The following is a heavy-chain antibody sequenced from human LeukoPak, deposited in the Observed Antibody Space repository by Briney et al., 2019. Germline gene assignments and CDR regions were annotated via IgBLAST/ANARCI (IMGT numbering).Heavy chain of an antibody. CDR3: ARDSVVDY. CDR2: ISYDGSNK. Sequence: SGGSLRLSCAASGFTFSSYGMHWVRQAPGKGLEWVAVISYDGSNKYYADSVKGRFTISRDNAKNSLYLQMNSLRAVDTAVYYCARDSVVDYWGQGTLVTVSS. D-gene: IGHD2-15*01. V-gene: IGHV3-30*03. CDR1: GFTFSSYG. J-gene: IGHJ4*02.